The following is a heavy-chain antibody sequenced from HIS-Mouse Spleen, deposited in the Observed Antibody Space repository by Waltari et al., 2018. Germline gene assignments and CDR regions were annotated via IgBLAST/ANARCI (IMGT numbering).Heavy chain of an antibody. CDR2: ISAYKGNT. D-gene: IGHD7-27*01. CDR1: GYTFTSYG. CDR3: ARDPGWGFEGDYWYFDL. V-gene: IGHV1-18*01. J-gene: IGHJ2*01. Sequence: QVQLVQSGAEVKKPGASVKVSCKASGYTFTSYGISWVRQAPGQGLEWMGWISAYKGNTNYARKLQGRVTMTTDTSTSTAYMELRSLRSDDTAVYYCARDPGWGFEGDYWYFDLWGRGTLVTVSS.